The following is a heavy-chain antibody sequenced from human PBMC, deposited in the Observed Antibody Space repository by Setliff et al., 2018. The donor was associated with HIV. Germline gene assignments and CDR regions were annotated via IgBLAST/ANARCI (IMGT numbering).Heavy chain of an antibody. Sequence: ASVKVSCKASGYTFTGYYMHWVRQAPGQGFEWMGWINPNSGGTNYAQKFQGRVTTTRDTSISTTYVELSRLRFDDTAVYYCARTQAGSPDTNTTIVVTIMDAFDIWGQGTMVTVSS. V-gene: IGHV1-2*02. J-gene: IGHJ3*02. CDR1: GYTFTGYY. CDR2: INPNSGGT. D-gene: IGHD3-22*01. CDR3: ARTQAGSPDTNTTIVVTIMDAFDI.